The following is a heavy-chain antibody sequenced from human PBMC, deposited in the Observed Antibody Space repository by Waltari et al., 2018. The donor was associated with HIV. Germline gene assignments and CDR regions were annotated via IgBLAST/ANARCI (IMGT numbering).Heavy chain of an antibody. V-gene: IGHV4-38-2*02. CDR2: IYHSGST. Sequence: QVQLQESGPGLVKPSETLSLTCAVSGYSISSGYYWGWIRQPPGKGLAWIGSIYHSGSTYYNPSLKSRVTISVDTSKNQFSLKLSSVTAADTAVYYCAREDHGGSFYGDYDSSGAFDIWGQGTMVTVSS. J-gene: IGHJ3*02. CDR1: GYSISSGYY. CDR3: AREDHGGSFYGDYDSSGAFDI. D-gene: IGHD4-17*01.